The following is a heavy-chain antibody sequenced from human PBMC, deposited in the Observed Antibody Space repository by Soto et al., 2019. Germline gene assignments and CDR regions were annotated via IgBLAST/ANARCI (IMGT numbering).Heavy chain of an antibody. Sequence: LSLPCTVSGGSLSSGGYYWSWIRQHPGKGLEWIGYIYYSGSTYYNPSLKSRVTISVDTSKNQFSLKLSSVTAADTAVYYCARGVFYYGSGSYYWNYYYYGMDVWGQGTTVTVSS. CDR1: GGSLSSGGYY. CDR3: ARGVFYYGSGSYYWNYYYYGMDV. CDR2: IYYSGST. V-gene: IGHV4-31*03. D-gene: IGHD3-10*01. J-gene: IGHJ6*02.